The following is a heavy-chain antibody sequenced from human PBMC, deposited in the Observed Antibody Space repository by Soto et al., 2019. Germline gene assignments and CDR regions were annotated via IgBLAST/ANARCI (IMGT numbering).Heavy chain of an antibody. Sequence: EVQLLESGGGLVQPGGSLRLSCAASGFTFSSYAMSWVRQAPGKGLEWVSAISGSGGSTYYADSVKGGFTISRDNSKNTLYLQMNSLRAEDTAVYYCAKSRRAARPFHWYFDLWGRGTLVTVSS. V-gene: IGHV3-23*01. D-gene: IGHD6-6*01. CDR2: ISGSGGST. CDR3: AKSRRAARPFHWYFDL. CDR1: GFTFSSYA. J-gene: IGHJ2*01.